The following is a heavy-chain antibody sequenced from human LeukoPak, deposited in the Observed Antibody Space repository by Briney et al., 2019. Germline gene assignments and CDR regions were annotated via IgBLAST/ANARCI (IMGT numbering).Heavy chain of an antibody. CDR1: GFTFSSYA. D-gene: IGHD6-6*01. CDR3: AKDMSIAARPKHDY. CDR2: ISGSGGST. V-gene: IGHV3-23*01. Sequence: PGGSLRLSCAASGFTFSSYAMSWIRQAPGKGLEWVSAISGSGGSTYYADSVKGRFTISRDNSENTLYLQMNSLRAEDTAVYYCAKDMSIAARPKHDYWGQGTLVTVSS. J-gene: IGHJ4*02.